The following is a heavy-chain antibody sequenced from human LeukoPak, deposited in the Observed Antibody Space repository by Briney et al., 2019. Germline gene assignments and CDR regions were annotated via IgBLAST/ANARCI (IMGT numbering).Heavy chain of an antibody. CDR3: AREEPDYYDSSGYYNY. J-gene: IGHJ4*02. CDR1: GYTFTSYY. Sequence: ASVKVSCKASGYTFTSYYMHWVRQAPGQGLEWMGIINPSGGSTSYAQKFQGRVTMTRDTSTSTVYMELSSLRSVDTAVYYCAREEPDYYDSSGYYNYWGQGTLVTVSS. V-gene: IGHV1-46*01. CDR2: INPSGGST. D-gene: IGHD3-22*01.